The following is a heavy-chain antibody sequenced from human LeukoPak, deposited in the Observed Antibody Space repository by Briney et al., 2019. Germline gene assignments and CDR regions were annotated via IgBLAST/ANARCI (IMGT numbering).Heavy chain of an antibody. Sequence: GGSLRLSCAASGFTFDDYAMHWVRHAPGKGLEWVSGISWNSGSIGYADSVKGRFTISRDNAKNSLYLQMNSLRAEDTALYYCAKVTGGIAAAPNNAFDIWGQGTMVTVSS. CDR1: GFTFDDYA. CDR2: ISWNSGSI. CDR3: AKVTGGIAAAPNNAFDI. D-gene: IGHD6-13*01. J-gene: IGHJ3*02. V-gene: IGHV3-9*01.